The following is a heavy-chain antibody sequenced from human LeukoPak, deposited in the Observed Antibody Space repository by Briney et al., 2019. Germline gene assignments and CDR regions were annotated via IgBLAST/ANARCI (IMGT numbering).Heavy chain of an antibody. Sequence: GGSLRLSCAASGFTFSSYSMNWVRQAPGKGLEWVSYISSSSSTIYYADSVKGRFTISRDNAKKSLYLQMNSLRAEDTAVYYCGRGGSYYNEAFDIWGQGTMVIVSS. CDR2: ISSSSSTI. V-gene: IGHV3-48*01. CDR3: GRGGSYYNEAFDI. J-gene: IGHJ3*02. D-gene: IGHD1-26*01. CDR1: GFTFSSYS.